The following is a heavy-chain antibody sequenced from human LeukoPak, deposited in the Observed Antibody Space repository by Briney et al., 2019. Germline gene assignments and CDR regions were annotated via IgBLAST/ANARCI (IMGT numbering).Heavy chain of an antibody. Sequence: HPGGSLRLSCAASGFTFSSYAMNWVRQAPGKGLEWVSAITGDDGSTYYADSVKGRFTISRDNSKNALYLQMISLRAEDTAVYYCAKASSGYYYFDYWGQGTLVTVPS. CDR2: ITGDDGST. D-gene: IGHD3-22*01. J-gene: IGHJ4*02. CDR1: GFTFSSYA. V-gene: IGHV3-23*01. CDR3: AKASSGYYYFDY.